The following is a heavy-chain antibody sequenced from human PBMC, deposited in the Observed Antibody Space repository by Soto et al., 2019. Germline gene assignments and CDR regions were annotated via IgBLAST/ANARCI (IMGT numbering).Heavy chain of an antibody. J-gene: IGHJ5*02. CDR2: ISASGDST. Sequence: GGSLRLSCAASGFTFSSYAMGWVRQAPGKGLEWASEISASGDSTYYADSVKGRFTISRDNSKNTLYLQMNSLRAEDTAIYYCAKGLYSSSSNWFDPWGQGTLVTVSS. CDR1: GFTFSSYA. D-gene: IGHD6-6*01. V-gene: IGHV3-23*01. CDR3: AKGLYSSSSNWFDP.